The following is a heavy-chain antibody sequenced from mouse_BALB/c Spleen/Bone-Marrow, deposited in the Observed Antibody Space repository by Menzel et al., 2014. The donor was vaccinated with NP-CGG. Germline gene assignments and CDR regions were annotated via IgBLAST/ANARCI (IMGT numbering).Heavy chain of an antibody. D-gene: IGHD2-10*01. Sequence: GSELVRPGASVKLSCKASGYTFASYWMHWVRQRHGQGLEWIGNIYPGSGRTYYDEKFKNKVSLTVDTSSSTAYMPRSGLTSENSAVYYCTRREGTYYGNYVGYFDYWAKGTPLTDST. CDR1: GYTFASYW. CDR3: TRREGTYYGNYVGYFDY. CDR2: IYPGSGRT. J-gene: IGHJ2*01. V-gene: IGHV1S22*01.